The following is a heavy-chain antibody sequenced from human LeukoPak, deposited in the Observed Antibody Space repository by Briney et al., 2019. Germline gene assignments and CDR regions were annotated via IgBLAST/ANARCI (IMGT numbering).Heavy chain of an antibody. V-gene: IGHV3-30*04. CDR1: GFTFSSYA. CDR2: ISYDGSKI. D-gene: IGHD3-22*01. Sequence: PGGSLRLSCAASGFTFSSYAMHWVRQAPGKGLEWVAVISYDGSKIYYTESVKGRFTISRDNSKNTLYLQMNSLRAEDTAVHYCATDYDSSGSDYWGQGTLVTVSS. J-gene: IGHJ4*02. CDR3: ATDYDSSGSDY.